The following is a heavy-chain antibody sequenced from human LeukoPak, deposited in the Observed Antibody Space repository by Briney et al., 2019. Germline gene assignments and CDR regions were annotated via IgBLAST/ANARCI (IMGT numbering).Heavy chain of an antibody. J-gene: IGHJ6*03. CDR3: ASYYFYYVDV. CDR1: GFTFSIYW. V-gene: IGHV3-7*01. CDR2: IKEDGSEK. Sequence: GGSLRLSCAASGFTFSIYWMSWVRQAPGKGLEWVANIKEDGSEKYYVDSVKGRFTISRDNAKNSLYLQMNSLRAGDTAVYYCASYYFYYVDVWGKGTTVTVSS.